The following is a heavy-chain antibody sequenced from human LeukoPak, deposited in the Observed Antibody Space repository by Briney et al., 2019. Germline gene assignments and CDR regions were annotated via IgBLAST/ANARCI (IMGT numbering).Heavy chain of an antibody. CDR3: ARAPMRGIPNFDY. CDR1: GGSISSGGYY. V-gene: IGHV4-31*03. D-gene: IGHD3-22*01. J-gene: IGHJ4*02. CDR2: IYYSGST. Sequence: SETLSLTCSVSGGSISSGGYYWSWIRQHPGKGLEWIGYIYYSGSTDYNPSLTSRVTMSVDMSKNQFSLKLSSVTAADTAVYYCARAPMRGIPNFDYWGQGTLVTVSS.